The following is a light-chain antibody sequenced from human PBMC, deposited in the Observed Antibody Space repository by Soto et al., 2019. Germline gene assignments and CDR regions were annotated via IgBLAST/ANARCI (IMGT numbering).Light chain of an antibody. V-gene: IGLV2-11*01. J-gene: IGLJ2*01. Sequence: QSALTQPRSVSGSPGQSVTISCTGTSSDVGGYNYVSWYQQHPGKAPKLMIYDVSKQPSGVPDRLSGSKSGNTASLTISGLQAEDEADYYCCSYAGSYTLVFGGGTKLTVL. CDR1: SSDVGGYNY. CDR3: CSYAGSYTLV. CDR2: DVS.